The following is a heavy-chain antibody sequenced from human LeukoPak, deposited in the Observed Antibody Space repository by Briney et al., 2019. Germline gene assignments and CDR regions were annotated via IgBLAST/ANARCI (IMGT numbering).Heavy chain of an antibody. D-gene: IGHD1-26*01. CDR1: GGTFSSYA. J-gene: IGHJ4*02. Sequence: GSSVKVSCKASGGTFSSYAISWVRQAPGQGLEWMGRIIPILGIANYAQKFQGRVTITADKSTSTAYMELSSLRSEDTAVYYCARVVLGGSYNIGYYFDYWGQGTLVTVSS. CDR3: ARVVLGGSYNIGYYFDY. V-gene: IGHV1-69*04. CDR2: IIPILGIA.